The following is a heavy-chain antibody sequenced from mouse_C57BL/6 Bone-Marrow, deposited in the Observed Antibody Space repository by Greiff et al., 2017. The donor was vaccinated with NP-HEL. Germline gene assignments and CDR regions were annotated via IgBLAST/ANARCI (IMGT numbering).Heavy chain of an antibody. Sequence: QVQLQQSGAELVRPGTSVTMSCKASGYTFTNYWIGWAKQRPGHGLEWIGDIYPGGGYTNYNEKFKGKATLTADKSSSTAYMQFSSLTSEDSAIYYCARCCGNYYAMDYWGQGTSVTVSS. CDR1: GYTFTNYW. CDR2: IYPGGGYT. V-gene: IGHV1-63*01. J-gene: IGHJ4*01. D-gene: IGHD2-1*01. CDR3: ARCCGNYYAMDY.